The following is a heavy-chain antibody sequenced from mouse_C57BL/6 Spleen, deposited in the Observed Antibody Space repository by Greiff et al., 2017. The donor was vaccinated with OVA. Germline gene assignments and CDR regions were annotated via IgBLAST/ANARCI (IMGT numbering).Heavy chain of an antibody. D-gene: IGHD2-4*01. CDR1: GFNIKDYY. Sequence: EVKLQESGAELVKPGASVKLSCTASGFNIKDYYMHWVKQRTEQGLEWIGRIDPEDGETKYAPKFQGKATITADTSSNTAYLQLSSLTSEDTAVYYCARDRLIYYDYDEGFAYWGQGTLVTVSA. J-gene: IGHJ3*01. V-gene: IGHV14-2*01. CDR2: IDPEDGET. CDR3: ARDRLIYYDYDEGFAY.